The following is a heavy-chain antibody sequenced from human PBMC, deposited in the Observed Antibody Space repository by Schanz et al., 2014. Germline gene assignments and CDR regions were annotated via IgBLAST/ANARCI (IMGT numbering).Heavy chain of an antibody. CDR2: ISAYSGNS. CDR3: ARFNSGSHSPPYYYYGMDV. V-gene: IGHV1-18*01. CDR1: GYTLTGLV. J-gene: IGHJ6*02. Sequence: QVQLVQSGAEVKKPGASVKVSCKASGYTLTGLVVSWVRQAPGQGREWMGWISAYSGNSKYAQKLQGRVTMTTDTSTDTAYMELRSLTSADTAVYYCARFNSGSHSPPYYYYGMDVWGQGTTVTVSS. D-gene: IGHD1-26*01.